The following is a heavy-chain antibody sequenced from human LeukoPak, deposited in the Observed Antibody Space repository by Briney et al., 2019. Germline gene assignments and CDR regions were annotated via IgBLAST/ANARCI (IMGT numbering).Heavy chain of an antibody. Sequence: GGSLRLSCAASGFTFSSYAMSWVRQVPGKGLEWVSVISGSGDNTYYADSVKDRFTISRDNSKNMLYLQMNSLRAEDTAVYYCAKWKYSNSGIDDYWGQGTLVTVSS. CDR1: GFTFSSYA. CDR2: ISGSGDNT. CDR3: AKWKYSNSGIDDY. D-gene: IGHD6-6*01. J-gene: IGHJ4*02. V-gene: IGHV3-23*01.